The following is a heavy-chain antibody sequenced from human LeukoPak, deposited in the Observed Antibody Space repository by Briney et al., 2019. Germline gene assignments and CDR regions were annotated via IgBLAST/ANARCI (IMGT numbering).Heavy chain of an antibody. J-gene: IGHJ3*02. CDR1: GGSFSGYY. V-gene: IGHV4-34*01. D-gene: IGHD2-2*01. CDR3: ARGGGIVVVPAAMGYAFDI. CDR2: INHSGST. Sequence: PSETLSLTCAVYGGSFSGYYWSWLRQPPGKGLEWIGEINHSGSTNYNPSLKSRVTISVDTSKTQFSLKLSSVTAADTAVYYCARGGGIVVVPAAMGYAFDIWGQGTMVTVSS.